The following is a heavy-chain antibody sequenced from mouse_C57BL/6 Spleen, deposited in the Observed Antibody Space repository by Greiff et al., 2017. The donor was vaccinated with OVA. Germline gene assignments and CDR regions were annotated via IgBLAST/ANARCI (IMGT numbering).Heavy chain of an antibody. CDR3: ARMGDYDVNAMDY. CDR2: IYPGSGST. J-gene: IGHJ4*01. V-gene: IGHV1-55*01. D-gene: IGHD2-4*01. CDR1: GYTFTSYW. Sequence: VKLQQPGAELVKPGASVKMSCKASGYTFTSYWITWVKQRPGQGLEWIGDIYPGSGSTNYNEKFKSKATLTVDTSSSTAYMQLSSLTSEDSAVYYCARMGDYDVNAMDYWGQGTSVTVSS.